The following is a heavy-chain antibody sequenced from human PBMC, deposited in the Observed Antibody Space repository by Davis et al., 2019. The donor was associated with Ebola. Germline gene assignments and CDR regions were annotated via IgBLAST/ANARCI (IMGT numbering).Heavy chain of an antibody. Sequence: ASVKVSCKASGYTFTGYYMHWVRQAPGQGLEWMGWINPNSGGTNYAQKFQGRVTMTRDTSISTAYMELSRLRSDDTAVYYCASSQGSYCGGDCYGGGDPYYYYYMDVWGKGTTVTVSS. J-gene: IGHJ6*03. CDR2: INPNSGGT. V-gene: IGHV1-2*02. D-gene: IGHD2-21*01. CDR1: GYTFTGYY. CDR3: ASSQGSYCGGDCYGGGDPYYYYYMDV.